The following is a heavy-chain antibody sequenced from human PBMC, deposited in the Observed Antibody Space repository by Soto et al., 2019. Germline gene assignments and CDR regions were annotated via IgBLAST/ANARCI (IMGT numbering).Heavy chain of an antibody. V-gene: IGHV1-3*01. CDR3: ARGGGLLWLGDLNWFDP. J-gene: IGHJ5*02. CDR1: GYTFTSYA. Sequence: ASVKVSCKASGYTFTSYAMHWVRQAPGQRLEWMGWINAGNGDTKYSQNFQGRVTITRDTSARTAYMELSNLTSEDAAVYFCARGGGLLWLGDLNWFDPWGQGTLVTVSS. CDR2: INAGNGDT. D-gene: IGHD3-10*01.